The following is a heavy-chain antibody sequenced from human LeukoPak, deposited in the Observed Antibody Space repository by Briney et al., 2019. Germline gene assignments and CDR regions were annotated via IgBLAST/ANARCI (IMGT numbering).Heavy chain of an antibody. CDR1: GGSFSGYY. J-gene: IGHJ6*03. D-gene: IGHD2-2*02. V-gene: IGHV4-34*01. Sequence: SETLSLTCAVYGGSFSGYYWSWIRQPPGKGLEWIGEIKHSVSSNYNPSLKSRVTISVDTSKNQFSLKLSSVTAADTAVYYCARVWAGYCSSTSCYTGPRTAYYMDVWGKGTTVTVSS. CDR3: ARVWAGYCSSTSCYTGPRTAYYMDV. CDR2: IKHSVSS.